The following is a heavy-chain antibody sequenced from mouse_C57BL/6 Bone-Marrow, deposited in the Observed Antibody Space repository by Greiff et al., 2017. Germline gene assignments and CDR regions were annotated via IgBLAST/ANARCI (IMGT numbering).Heavy chain of an antibody. CDR3: TSRLLRFNWYFDV. J-gene: IGHJ1*03. D-gene: IGHD1-1*01. V-gene: IGHV1-15*01. CDR1: GYTFTDYE. Sequence: QLQQSGAELVRPGASVTLSCKASGYTFTDYEMHWVKQTPVHGLEWIGAIDPETGGTAYNQKFKGKAILTADKSSSTAYMELRSLTSEDSAVYYCTSRLLRFNWYFDVWGTGTTVTVSS. CDR2: IDPETGGT.